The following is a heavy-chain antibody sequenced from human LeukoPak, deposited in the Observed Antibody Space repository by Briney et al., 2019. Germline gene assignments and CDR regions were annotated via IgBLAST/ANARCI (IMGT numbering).Heavy chain of an antibody. J-gene: IGHJ6*03. CDR1: GFIFSSYS. Sequence: GGSLRLSCAASGFIFSSYSMNWVRQAPGKGLEWVSSISSRSTYIYHADSVKGRFTISRDNAKNSLFLQMNSLRAEDTAVYFCARESGSRSYYYYMDVWGKGTTVTVSS. CDR3: ARESGSRSYYYYMDV. D-gene: IGHD2-2*01. V-gene: IGHV3-21*01. CDR2: ISSRSTYI.